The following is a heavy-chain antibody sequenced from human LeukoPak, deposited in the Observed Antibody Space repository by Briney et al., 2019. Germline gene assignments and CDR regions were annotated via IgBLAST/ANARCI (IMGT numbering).Heavy chain of an antibody. V-gene: IGHV3-53*05. CDR1: GFTVSSND. J-gene: IGHJ4*02. CDR3: AKGYYGDYADY. D-gene: IGHD4-17*01. Sequence: GGSLRLSCAASGFTVSSNDMSWVRQAPGKGLECVSGIYSGGSTDYADSVKGGSTISRDNLKNTLYLQLNSLTADDTAVYYCAKGYYGDYADYWGQGTLVTVSS. CDR2: IYSGGST.